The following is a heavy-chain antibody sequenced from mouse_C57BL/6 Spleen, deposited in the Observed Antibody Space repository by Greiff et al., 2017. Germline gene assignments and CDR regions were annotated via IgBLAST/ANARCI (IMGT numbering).Heavy chain of an antibody. CDR2: INPNNGGT. CDR1: GYTFTDYN. CDR3: ARFYAYDDGYYYAMDY. J-gene: IGHJ4*01. V-gene: IGHV1-22*01. Sequence: EVQLQQSGPELVKPGASVKMSCKASGYTFTDYNMHWVKQSHGKSLEWIGYINPNNGGTSYNQKFKGKATLTVNKSSSTAYMELRSLTSADSAVYYCARFYAYDDGYYYAMDYWGQGTSVTVSS. D-gene: IGHD2-2*01.